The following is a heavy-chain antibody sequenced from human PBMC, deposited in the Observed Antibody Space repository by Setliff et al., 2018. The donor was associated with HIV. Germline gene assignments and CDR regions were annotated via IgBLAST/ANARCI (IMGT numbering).Heavy chain of an antibody. CDR2: IYTGGST. J-gene: IGHJ6*03. CDR1: GGSISTFY. D-gene: IGHD5-18*01. Sequence: PSETLSLTCTVSGGSISTFYWSWIRQPPGKGLEWIGYIYTGGSTNYNPSLKRRVTVSVDTSKNQFSLKLSSVTAADTAVYYCAKSVDTTMDDYYYVDIWGTGITVTVSS. CDR3: AKSVDTTMDDYYYVDI. V-gene: IGHV4-4*09.